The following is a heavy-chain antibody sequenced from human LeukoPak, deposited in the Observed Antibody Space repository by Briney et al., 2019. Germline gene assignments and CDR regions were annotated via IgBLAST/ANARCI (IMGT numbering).Heavy chain of an antibody. CDR1: GGSISSYY. J-gene: IGHJ6*02. V-gene: IGHV4-59*01. D-gene: IGHD3-9*01. Sequence: SETLSLTCTVSGGSISSYYWSWIRQPPGKGLEWIGYIYYSGSTNYNPSLKSRVTISVDTSKNQLSLQLSSVTAADTAVYYCARQKRTYYDILTGATGAYYYGMDVWGQGTTVTVSS. CDR2: IYYSGST. CDR3: ARQKRTYYDILTGATGAYYYGMDV.